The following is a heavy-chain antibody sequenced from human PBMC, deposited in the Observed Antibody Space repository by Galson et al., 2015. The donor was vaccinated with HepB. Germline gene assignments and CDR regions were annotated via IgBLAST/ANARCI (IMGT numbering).Heavy chain of an antibody. CDR3: AHRNGYSSSWYVGWFDP. V-gene: IGHV2-5*01. Sequence: PALVKPTQTLTLTCTFSGFSLSTSGVGVGWIRQPPGKALEWLALIYWNDDKRYSPSLKSRLTITKDTSKNQVVLTMTNMDPVDTATYYCAHRNGYSSSWYVGWFDPWGQGTLVTVSS. J-gene: IGHJ5*02. CDR2: IYWNDDK. D-gene: IGHD6-13*01. CDR1: GFSLSTSGVG.